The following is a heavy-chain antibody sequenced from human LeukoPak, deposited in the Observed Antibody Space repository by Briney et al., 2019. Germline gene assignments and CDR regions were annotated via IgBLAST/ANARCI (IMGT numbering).Heavy chain of an antibody. V-gene: IGHV1-18*01. CDR1: GYTFTSYG. J-gene: IGHJ3*02. D-gene: IGHD5-24*01. CDR3: ARGQDGYPDAFDI. Sequence: GAAVKVSCKASGYTFTSYGISWARQAPVQGLEWMGWISAYNGNTNYAQKIQGRGTMTTDTSTSTAYMELRSLRSDDTAVYYCARGQDGYPDAFDIWGQGTMVTVSS. CDR2: ISAYNGNT.